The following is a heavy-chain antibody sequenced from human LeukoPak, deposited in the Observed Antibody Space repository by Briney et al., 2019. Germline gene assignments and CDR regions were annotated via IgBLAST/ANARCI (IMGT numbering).Heavy chain of an antibody. CDR3: ARGVVVVPAAIRYFDL. CDR2: INPNSGGT. Sequence: ASVKVSCKASGYTFTGYYMHWVRQAPGQGLEWMGWINPNSGGTNYAQKFQGRVTMTRDTSISTAYMELSRLRSDDTAVYYCARGVVVVPAAIRYFDLWGRGTLVTVSS. V-gene: IGHV1-2*02. J-gene: IGHJ2*01. D-gene: IGHD2-2*02. CDR1: GYTFTGYY.